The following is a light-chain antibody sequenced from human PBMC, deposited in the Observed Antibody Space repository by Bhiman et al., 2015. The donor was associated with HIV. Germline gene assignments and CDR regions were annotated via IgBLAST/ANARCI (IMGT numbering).Light chain of an antibody. CDR3: SSYTSSSTYV. CDR2: EVF. J-gene: IGLJ1*01. CDR1: SSDIGGYNY. Sequence: QSALTQPPSASGSPGQSVAISCTGTSSDIGGYNYVSWYQQYPGKAPKLILYEVFKRPSGVPDRFSGSKSGNTASLTVSVLQAEDEADYYCSSYTSSSTYVFGSGTKVTVL. V-gene: IGLV2-8*01.